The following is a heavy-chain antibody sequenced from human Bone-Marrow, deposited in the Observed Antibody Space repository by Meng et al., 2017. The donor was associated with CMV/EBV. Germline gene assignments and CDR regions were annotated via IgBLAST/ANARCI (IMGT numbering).Heavy chain of an antibody. CDR2: IYPGDSNT. V-gene: IGHV5-51*01. Sequence: GESLKISCKGSGYRFTTYWISWVRQMPGKGLEWMAIIYPGDSNTRYGPSFQGQVTISADRSTSTAYLQWSSLKASDTAVYYCARSYTNYDYGRDVWGQGTTVTVSS. J-gene: IGHJ6*02. CDR3: ARSYTNYDYGRDV. CDR1: GYRFTTYW. D-gene: IGHD3-10*01.